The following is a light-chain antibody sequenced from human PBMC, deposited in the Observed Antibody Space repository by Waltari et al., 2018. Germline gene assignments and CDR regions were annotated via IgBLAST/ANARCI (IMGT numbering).Light chain of an antibody. V-gene: IGLV2-8*01. CDR2: EVS. Sequence: QSALTQPPSASGSPGQSVTISCTGTSSDVGGYNYVSWYQQHPGKAPKPMIYEVSKPPSGVPDRFSGSKSGNTSSLTVSGLQAEDEADYYFSSYAGGSYVFGTGTKVTVL. CDR3: SSYAGGSYV. J-gene: IGLJ1*01. CDR1: SSDVGGYNY.